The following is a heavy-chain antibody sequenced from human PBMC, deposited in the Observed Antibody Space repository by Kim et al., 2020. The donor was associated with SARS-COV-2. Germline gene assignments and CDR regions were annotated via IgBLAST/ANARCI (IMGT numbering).Heavy chain of an antibody. V-gene: IGHV4-34*01. CDR2: INHSGST. CDR3: AGVSYGMDV. D-gene: IGHD6-13*01. J-gene: IGHJ6*02. Sequence: SETLSLTCAVYGGSFSGYYWSWIRQPPGKGLEWIGEINHSGSTNYNPSLKSRVTISVDTSKNQFSLKLSSVTAADTAVYYCAGVSYGMDVWGQGTTVTVSS. CDR1: GGSFSGYY.